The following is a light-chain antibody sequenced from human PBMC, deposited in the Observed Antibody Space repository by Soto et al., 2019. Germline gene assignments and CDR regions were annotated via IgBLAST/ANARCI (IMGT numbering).Light chain of an antibody. CDR1: NSDIGGYNY. Sequence: QSALTQPRSVSGSPGQSVTISCTGTNSDIGGYNYVSWYQQHPGKAPKVMIYDVSRRPSGVPDRFSGSKSGNTASLTISGLKGEDEVDYYCCSYAGTYNFWVFGGGTKLTVL. V-gene: IGLV2-11*01. J-gene: IGLJ3*02. CDR3: CSYAGTYNFWV. CDR2: DVS.